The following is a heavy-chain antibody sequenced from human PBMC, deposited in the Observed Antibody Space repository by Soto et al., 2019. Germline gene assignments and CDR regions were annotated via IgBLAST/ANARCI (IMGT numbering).Heavy chain of an antibody. V-gene: IGHV5-51*01. D-gene: IGHD6-19*01. J-gene: IGHJ6*02. CDR1: GFSFTSYW. CDR2: IYPGDSET. Sequence: GESLKISCKGSGFSFTSYWIGWVRQMPGKGLEWMGIIYPGDSETKYSPSFEGQVTISADKSTNTAYLQWSSLKASDTAMYYCARPPLPGIVVPGGLNYHDGLDVWGQGNPVTVSS. CDR3: ARPPLPGIVVPGGLNYHDGLDV.